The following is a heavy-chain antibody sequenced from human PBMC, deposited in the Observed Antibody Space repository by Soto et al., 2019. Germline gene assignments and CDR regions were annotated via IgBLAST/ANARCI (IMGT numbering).Heavy chain of an antibody. CDR3: ARDWYSNALAPDAFDI. Sequence: EVQLVESGGGLVQPGGSLRLSCAASGFTFSGYSMNWVRQAPGKGLEWVSYISSSSSNIYYADSVKGRFTISRDNAKNSLYLQRNSLRDEDTAVYYCARDWYSNALAPDAFDIWGQGTMVTVSS. J-gene: IGHJ3*02. CDR2: ISSSSSNI. D-gene: IGHD5-18*01. V-gene: IGHV3-48*02. CDR1: GFTFSGYS.